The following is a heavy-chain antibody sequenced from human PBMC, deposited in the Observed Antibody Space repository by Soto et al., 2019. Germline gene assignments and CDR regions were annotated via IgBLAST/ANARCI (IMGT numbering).Heavy chain of an antibody. J-gene: IGHJ6*02. CDR1: GGSFSGYY. V-gene: IGHV4-34*01. CDR3: ASLVPHEGSSSELSMKYYYGMDV. Sequence: QVQLQQWGAGLLKPSETLSLTCAVYGGSFSGYYWSWIRQPPGKGLEWIGEINHSGSTNYNPSLKSRVTISVDSSKNQFSLKLSSVTAADTAVYYCASLVPHEGSSSELSMKYYYGMDVWGQGTTVTVSS. CDR2: INHSGST. D-gene: IGHD6-6*01.